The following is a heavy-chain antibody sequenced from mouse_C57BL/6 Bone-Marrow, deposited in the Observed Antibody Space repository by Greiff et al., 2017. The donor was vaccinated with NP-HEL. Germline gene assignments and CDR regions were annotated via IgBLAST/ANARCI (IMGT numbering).Heavy chain of an antibody. Sequence: VQLKESGGGLVKPGGSLKLSCAASGFTFSSYAMSWVRQTPEKRLEWVATISDGGSYTYYPDNVKGRFTISRDNAKNNLYLQRSHLKSEDTAMYYCARDGGLPFDYWGQGTTLTVSS. CDR3: ARDGGLPFDY. V-gene: IGHV5-4*01. CDR2: ISDGGSYT. J-gene: IGHJ2*01. CDR1: GFTFSSYA.